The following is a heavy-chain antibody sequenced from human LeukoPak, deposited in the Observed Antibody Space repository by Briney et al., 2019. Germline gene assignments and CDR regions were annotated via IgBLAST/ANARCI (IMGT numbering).Heavy chain of an antibody. Sequence: SETLSLTCAVSGGSISSGGYSWSWIRQPPGKGLEWIGYIYHNGNTYYSPSLKSRVTISVDRSKNQLSLKLSSVTAADTAMYYCASGGYSYGLDYWGQGTLVTVSS. CDR1: GGSISSGGYS. V-gene: IGHV4-30-2*01. D-gene: IGHD5-18*01. CDR3: ASGGYSYGLDY. CDR2: IYHNGNT. J-gene: IGHJ4*02.